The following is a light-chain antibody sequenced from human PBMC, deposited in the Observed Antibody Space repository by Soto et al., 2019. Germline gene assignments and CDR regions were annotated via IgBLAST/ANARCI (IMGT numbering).Light chain of an antibody. J-gene: IGLJ3*02. CDR1: SSDVGGYNY. CDR3: SSYTSSSTRV. CDR2: EVS. V-gene: IGLV2-14*01. Sequence: QSALTQPASVSGSPGQSITISCTGTSSDVGGYNYVYWYQQHPGKAHKLMIYEVSSRPSGVSNRFSGSKSGNTASLTISGLQAEDEPDYYCSSYTSSSTRVFGGGTKLTVL.